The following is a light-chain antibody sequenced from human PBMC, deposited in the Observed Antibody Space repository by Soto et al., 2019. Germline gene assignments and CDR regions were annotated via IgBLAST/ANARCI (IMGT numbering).Light chain of an antibody. V-gene: IGKV1-5*03. Sequence: DIQMTQSPSTLSASVGDRVTITCRASQSISDWLAWYQQKPGKAPYLLIYKASNLESGVPSRFGGSGSAADYTLTISTLQPDDFATYYCQHHNYYPFTFGQGTRLE. CDR3: QHHNYYPFT. CDR2: KAS. J-gene: IGKJ5*01. CDR1: QSISDW.